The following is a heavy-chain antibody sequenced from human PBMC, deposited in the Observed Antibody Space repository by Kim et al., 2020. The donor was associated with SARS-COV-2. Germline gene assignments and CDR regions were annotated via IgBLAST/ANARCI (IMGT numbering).Heavy chain of an antibody. CDR1: GFTFSSYA. J-gene: IGHJ6*02. Sequence: GGSLRLSCAASGFTFSSYAMHWVRQAPGKGLEWVAVISYDGSNKYYADSVKGRFTISRDNSKNTLYLQMNSLRAEDTAVYYCARERTGYSSSWYVYYYYYGMDVWGQGTTVTVSS. CDR2: ISYDGSNK. D-gene: IGHD6-13*01. CDR3: ARERTGYSSSWYVYYYYYGMDV. V-gene: IGHV3-30*04.